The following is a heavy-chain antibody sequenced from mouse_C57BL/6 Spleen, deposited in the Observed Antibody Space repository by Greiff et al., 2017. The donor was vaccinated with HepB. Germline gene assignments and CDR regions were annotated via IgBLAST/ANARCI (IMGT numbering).Heavy chain of an antibody. D-gene: IGHD6-5*01. V-gene: IGHV1-53*01. Sequence: VQLQQPGPELVKPGASVKLSCKASGYTFTSYWMHWVKQRPGQGLEWIGNINPSNGGTNYNEKFKSKATLTVDKSSSTAYMQLSSLTSEDSAVYYCAREGPYAAWFAYWGQGTLVTVSA. CDR1: GYTFTSYW. J-gene: IGHJ3*01. CDR3: AREGPYAAWFAY. CDR2: INPSNGGT.